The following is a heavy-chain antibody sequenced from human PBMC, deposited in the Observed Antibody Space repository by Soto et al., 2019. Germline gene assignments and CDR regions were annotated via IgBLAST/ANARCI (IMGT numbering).Heavy chain of an antibody. Sequence: GASVKVSCKAPGGTFSIYGINWVRQAPGQGLEWMGGIMPLLGSTHYAEKFKGRVTITADESTTTSYMEMSSLRSEDTAMYYCARLFYGPYQYVDVDYFPDWRDPWGQGTLVTVSS. D-gene: IGHD2-2*03. V-gene: IGHV1-69*13. CDR1: GGTFSIYG. J-gene: IGHJ5*02. CDR3: ARLFYGPYQYVDVDYFPDWRDP. CDR2: IMPLLGST.